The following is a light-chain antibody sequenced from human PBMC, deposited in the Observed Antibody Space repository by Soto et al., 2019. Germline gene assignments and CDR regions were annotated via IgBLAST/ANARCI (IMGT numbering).Light chain of an antibody. J-gene: IGLJ1*01. V-gene: IGLV2-23*01. CDR3: CSYADIDTYV. CDR1: SSDVGSYDL. CDR2: EGS. Sequence: HSVLTQPASVSGSPGQSITISCTGTSSDVGSYDLVSWYQQRPGKGPKLIIYEGSKRPSGISDRFSGSKSGNTASLTISGLQSEEEADYFCCSYADIDTYVFGGGTNVTAL.